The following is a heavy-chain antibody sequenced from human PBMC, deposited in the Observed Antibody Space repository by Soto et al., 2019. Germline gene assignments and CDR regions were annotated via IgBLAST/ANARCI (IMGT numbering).Heavy chain of an antibody. D-gene: IGHD2-15*01. V-gene: IGHV3-21*01. Sequence: GGSLRLSCAASGFTFSSYSMNWVRQAPGKGLEWVSSISSSSSYIYYADSVKGRFTVSRDNAKNSLYLQMNSLRAEDTAVYYCARGRWDIVVVVAATGNDYWGQGTLVTVSS. J-gene: IGHJ4*02. CDR2: ISSSSSYI. CDR3: ARGRWDIVVVVAATGNDY. CDR1: GFTFSSYS.